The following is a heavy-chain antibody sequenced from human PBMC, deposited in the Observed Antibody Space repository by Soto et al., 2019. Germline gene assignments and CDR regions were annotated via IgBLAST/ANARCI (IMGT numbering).Heavy chain of an antibody. CDR2: INPGSGVT. J-gene: IGHJ4*02. D-gene: IGHD3-10*01. V-gene: IGHV1-2*02. CDR3: ARVAGHKDARFDT. CDR1: GYSFTKYH. Sequence: ASVKVSCKASGYSFTKYHMHWVRQAPGQGLEWMGWINPGSGVTNQAQKFQGRVTMTRDTSITTTYMELNSLTSDDTAVYYCARVAGHKDARFDTWGQGALVTVSS.